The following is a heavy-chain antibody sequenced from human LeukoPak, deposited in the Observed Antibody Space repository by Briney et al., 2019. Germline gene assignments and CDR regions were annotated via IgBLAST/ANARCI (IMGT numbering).Heavy chain of an antibody. D-gene: IGHD2/OR15-2a*01. Sequence: ASVKVSCKSSGYTFTGYYMHWVRQAPGQGLEWMGRINPNSGGTNSAQKFQGRVTMTRDTSNSTAYMDLRRQRSEATGVYYCARARNSMVKILFDNWGQGTLVTVSS. J-gene: IGHJ4*02. CDR2: INPNSGGT. CDR3: ARARNSMVKILFDN. V-gene: IGHV1-2*05. CDR1: GYTFTGYY.